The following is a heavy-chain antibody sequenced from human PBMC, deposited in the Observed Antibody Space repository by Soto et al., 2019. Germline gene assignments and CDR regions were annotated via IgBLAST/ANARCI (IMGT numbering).Heavy chain of an antibody. J-gene: IGHJ2*01. CDR2: ISGGGAAT. Sequence: EVQLLESGGGLVQPGGSLRLSCAGSGFTFINYAMYWVRQAPGEGLEWVSSISGGGAATFFADSVWGRFTISRDNSKNTVTLQMISLEVDDTAVYYCARKILGSTSRQSYWDFDLWGRGTLVTVSS. CDR1: GFTFINYA. CDR3: ARKILGSTSRQSYWDFDL. D-gene: IGHD2-2*01. V-gene: IGHV3-23*01.